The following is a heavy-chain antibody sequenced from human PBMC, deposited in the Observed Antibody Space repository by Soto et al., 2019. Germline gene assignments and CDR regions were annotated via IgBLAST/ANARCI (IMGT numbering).Heavy chain of an antibody. D-gene: IGHD6-19*01. Sequence: PSETLSLTCTVSGAALSSGGYFYTWVRQPPGKGLAWLRYIYYSGGTNYNPPLKSRLTISLDKSKSQFSLRLISVTVAHTAVYYCTREQSDDNYFDPWGQGTLVTVSS. CDR3: TREQSDDNYFDP. CDR1: GAALSSGGYF. CDR2: IYYSGGT. V-gene: IGHV4-61*08. J-gene: IGHJ5*02.